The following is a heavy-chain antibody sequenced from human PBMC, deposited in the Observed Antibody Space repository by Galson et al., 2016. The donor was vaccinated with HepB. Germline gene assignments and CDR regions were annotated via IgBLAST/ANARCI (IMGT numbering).Heavy chain of an antibody. V-gene: IGHV4-31*03. CDR2: IYSSDST. CDR1: RGSISSGAYF. CDR3: ARDLKDNWIDT. Sequence: TLSLTCTVSRGSISSGAYFWSWIRQHPEKGLEWIGYIYSSDSTYYNPSLQSRVIISLDTSKNQFSLSLSSLTAADTAVYYCARDLKDNWIDTWGQGTLVTVSS. J-gene: IGHJ5*02.